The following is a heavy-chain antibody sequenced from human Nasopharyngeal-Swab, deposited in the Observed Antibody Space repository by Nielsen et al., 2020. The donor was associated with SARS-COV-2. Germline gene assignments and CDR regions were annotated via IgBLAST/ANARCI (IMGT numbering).Heavy chain of an antibody. D-gene: IGHD5-18*01. Sequence: WVRQAPGQGLEWMGRINPNSGGTNYAQKFQGRVTMTRDTSISTAYMELSRLRSDDTAVYYCARDKRGIQLSLWGQGTLVTVSS. V-gene: IGHV1-2*06. CDR2: INPNSGGT. J-gene: IGHJ4*02. CDR3: ARDKRGIQLSL.